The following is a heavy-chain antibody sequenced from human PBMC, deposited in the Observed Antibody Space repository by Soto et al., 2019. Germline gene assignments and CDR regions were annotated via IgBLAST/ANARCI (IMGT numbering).Heavy chain of an antibody. D-gene: IGHD6-13*01. CDR3: ARAIDESSSRYGEYFQH. V-gene: IGHV4-31*03. J-gene: IGHJ1*01. CDR1: GGSISSGGYY. CDR2: IYYSGST. Sequence: QVQLQESGPGLVKPSQTLSLTCTVSGGSISSGGYYWSWIRQHPGKGLEWIGYIYYSGSTYYNPSLKSRVTISVDTSKNQFSLKLSSVTAADTAVYYCARAIDESSSRYGEYFQHWGQGTLVTVSS.